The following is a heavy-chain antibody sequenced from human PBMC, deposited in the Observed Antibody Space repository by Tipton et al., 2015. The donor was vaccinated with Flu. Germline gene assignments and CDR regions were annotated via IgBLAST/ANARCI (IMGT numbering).Heavy chain of an antibody. Sequence: SLRLSCAASGFTFNDYWMHWVRHAPGKGLVWVSRIKNDGSSTTYADFVTGRFTVSRDNAKNTLYLQMSSLRVDDTAVYYCARGESTGYFGDALDIWGQGTMVTVSS. J-gene: IGHJ3*02. V-gene: IGHV3-74*03. CDR2: IKNDGSST. CDR3: ARGESTGYFGDALDI. D-gene: IGHD3-9*01. CDR1: GFTFNDYW.